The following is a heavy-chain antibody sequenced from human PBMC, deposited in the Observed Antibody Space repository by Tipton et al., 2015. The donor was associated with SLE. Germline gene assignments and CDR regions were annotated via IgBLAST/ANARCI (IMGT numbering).Heavy chain of an antibody. CDR2: ISYDGSNK. CDR1: GFTFSSYA. CDR3: ASTTTMTNYIDY. Sequence: VQLVQSGGGVVQPGRSLRLSCAASGFTFSSYAMHWVRQAPGKGLEWVAVISYDGSNKYYADSVKGRFTISRDNSKNTLYLQMNSLRVEDTAVYYCASTTTMTNYIDYWGQGTLVTVSS. D-gene: IGHD4-17*01. V-gene: IGHV3-30*04. J-gene: IGHJ4*02.